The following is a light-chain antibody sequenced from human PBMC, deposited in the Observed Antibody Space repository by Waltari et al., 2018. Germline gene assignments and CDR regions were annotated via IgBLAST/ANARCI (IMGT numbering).Light chain of an antibody. J-gene: IGKJ1*01. CDR3: QQYDNYWT. Sequence: DIQMTQPPYTLSASVADRVPITCRASQSITNWLAWYQQKPGKAPKLLIYRASNLESGVPSRFSGSGSGTEFTLTISSLQPDDFATYYCQQYDNYWTFGQGTKVEIK. CDR2: RAS. CDR1: QSITNW. V-gene: IGKV1-5*03.